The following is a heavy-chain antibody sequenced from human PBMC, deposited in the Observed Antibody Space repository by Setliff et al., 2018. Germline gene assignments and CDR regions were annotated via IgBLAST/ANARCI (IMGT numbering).Heavy chain of an antibody. J-gene: IGHJ6*03. D-gene: IGHD3-3*01. Sequence: LSLTCTVSGASVSGNSYYWGWIRQPPGKGLEWIASTYYSGNTYYNPSLKSRVTISVDTSKNQFSLKLTSVTAADTAVYYCARMSGFLYMDVWGKGTPVTVSS. CDR1: GASVSGNSYY. CDR2: TYYSGNT. V-gene: IGHV4-39*07. CDR3: ARMSGFLYMDV.